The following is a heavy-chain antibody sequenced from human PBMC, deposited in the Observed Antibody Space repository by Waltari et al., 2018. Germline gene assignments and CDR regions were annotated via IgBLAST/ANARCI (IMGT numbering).Heavy chain of an antibody. Sequence: QVQLVQSGAEVKKSGASVKVSCKASGYTFTSYDINWVRQATGQGLEWMGWMNPNSGNTGYAQKFQGRVTMTRNTSISTAYMELSSLRSEDTAVYYCAREIAVAGTLYYYYGMDVWGQGTTVTVSS. J-gene: IGHJ6*02. CDR3: AREIAVAGTLYYYYGMDV. V-gene: IGHV1-8*01. CDR1: GYTFTSYD. D-gene: IGHD6-19*01. CDR2: MNPNSGNT.